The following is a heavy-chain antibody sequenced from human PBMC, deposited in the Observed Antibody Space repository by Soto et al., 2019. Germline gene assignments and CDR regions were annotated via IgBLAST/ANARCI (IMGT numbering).Heavy chain of an antibody. D-gene: IGHD6-6*01. J-gene: IGHJ4*02. V-gene: IGHV4-38-2*02. Sequence: SETLSLTCAVSGYSISSGYYWGWIRQPPGKGLEWIGSVYLSGVTYFNPSLKSRVTISVDTSKNQFSLKLNSMTAADTAVYYCARDDRDSTSPTFDYWGQGVLVTVSS. CDR2: VYLSGVT. CDR1: GYSISSGYY. CDR3: ARDDRDSTSPTFDY.